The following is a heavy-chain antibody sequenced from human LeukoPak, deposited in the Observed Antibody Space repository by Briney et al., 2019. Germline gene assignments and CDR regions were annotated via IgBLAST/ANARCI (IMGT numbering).Heavy chain of an antibody. J-gene: IGHJ4*02. D-gene: IGHD3-10*01. CDR3: ARDQLWFGVILDY. V-gene: IGHV3-30*04. Sequence: PGRSLRLSCAASGFTFSSYAMHWVRQAPGKGLEWVAIISYDGSNIYYADSVRGRFTISRDNSKNTLYLQINSLRAEDTAVYYCARDQLWFGVILDYLGQGTLVTVSS. CDR1: GFTFSSYA. CDR2: ISYDGSNI.